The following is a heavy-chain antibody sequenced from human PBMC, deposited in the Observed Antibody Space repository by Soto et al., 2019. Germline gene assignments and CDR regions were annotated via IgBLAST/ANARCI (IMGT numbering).Heavy chain of an antibody. CDR2: ISAYNGNT. Sequence: SVQVTCKASGYTFTRYGISWVRQAPGQGLEWMGWISAYNGNTNYAQKLQGRVTMTTDTSTSTAYMELRSLRSDDTAVYYCASASVAGTGNWFDPWGQGTLVTVSS. D-gene: IGHD6-19*01. CDR1: GYTFTRYG. CDR3: ASASVAGTGNWFDP. J-gene: IGHJ5*02. V-gene: IGHV1-18*04.